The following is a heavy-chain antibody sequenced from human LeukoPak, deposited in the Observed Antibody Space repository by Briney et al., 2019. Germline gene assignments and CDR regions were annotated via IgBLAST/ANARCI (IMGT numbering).Heavy chain of an antibody. CDR2: IYSSDGA. D-gene: IGHD2-15*01. Sequence: PGGSLRLSCAASGFNFTFYEMNWVRQAPGKGLEWVSLIYSSDGAYYADSVKGRFTISRDNSKNTLYLQMSSLRAEDTAVYFCVRGYSFGPYGMDVWGQGTTVTVSS. J-gene: IGHJ6*02. CDR1: GFNFTFYE. V-gene: IGHV3-53*05. CDR3: VRGYSFGPYGMDV.